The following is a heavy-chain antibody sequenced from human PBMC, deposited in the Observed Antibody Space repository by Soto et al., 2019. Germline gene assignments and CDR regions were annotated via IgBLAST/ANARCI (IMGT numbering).Heavy chain of an antibody. V-gene: IGHV1-69*06. CDR1: GGTFSSYV. Sequence: QVQLVQSGAEVTKPGSSVKVSCKASGGTFSSYVISWVRQAPGQGLEWMGGIIPTFGTTKHAQDFQGRVTMTTDTSTSTAYMELRSLRSDDTAVYYCARDPGIHGDYWGQGTLVTVSS. CDR3: ARDPGIHGDY. J-gene: IGHJ4*02. D-gene: IGHD1-20*01. CDR2: IIPTFGTT.